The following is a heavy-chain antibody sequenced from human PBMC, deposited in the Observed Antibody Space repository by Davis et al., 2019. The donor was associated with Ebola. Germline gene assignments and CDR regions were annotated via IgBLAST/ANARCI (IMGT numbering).Heavy chain of an antibody. J-gene: IGHJ6*02. CDR2: INPNSGGT. D-gene: IGHD3-10*01. V-gene: IGHV1-2*02. CDR3: ARGGLLWFGEENYYGMDV. Sequence: AASVKVSCKASGYTFTSYDINWVRQATGQGLEWMGWINPNSGGTNYAQKFQGRVTMTRDTSISTAYMELSRLRSDDTVVYYCARGGLLWFGEENYYGMDVWGQGTTVTVSS. CDR1: GYTFTSYD.